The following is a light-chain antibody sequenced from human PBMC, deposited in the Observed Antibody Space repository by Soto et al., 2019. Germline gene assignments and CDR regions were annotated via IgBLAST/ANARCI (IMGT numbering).Light chain of an antibody. J-gene: IGLJ1*01. V-gene: IGLV2-14*01. Sequence: QSALTQPASVSGSPGQSITISCTGTSSDVGGYNYVSWYQQHPGKAPKLMIYAVTNRPSGVSNRFSGSKSGNTASLTISGLQAEDEADYYCSSYTSSSTLVFGPGTKLPVL. CDR2: AVT. CDR1: SSDVGGYNY. CDR3: SSYTSSSTLV.